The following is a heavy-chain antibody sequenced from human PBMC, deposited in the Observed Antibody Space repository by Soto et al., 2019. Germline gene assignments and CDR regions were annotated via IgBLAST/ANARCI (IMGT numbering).Heavy chain of an antibody. CDR1: GGSFSGYY. D-gene: IGHD3-16*02. CDR3: VITFGGVIVFDY. V-gene: IGHV4-34*01. Sequence: TSETLSLTCAVYGGSFSGYYWSWIRRPPGKGLEWIGEINHSGSTNYNPSLKSRVTISVDTSKNQFSLKLSSVTAADTAVYYCVITFGGVIVFDYWGQGTLVTVSS. CDR2: INHSGST. J-gene: IGHJ4*02.